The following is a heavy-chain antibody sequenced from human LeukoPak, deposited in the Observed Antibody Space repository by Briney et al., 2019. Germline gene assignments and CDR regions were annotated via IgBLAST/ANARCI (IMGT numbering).Heavy chain of an antibody. CDR2: INAGNGNT. CDR1: GYTFTSYA. D-gene: IGHD3-9*01. Sequence: ASVKVSCKASGYTFTSYAMHWVRQAPGQRLGWMGWINAGNGNTKYSQKFQGRVTITRDTSASTAYMELCSLRSEDTAVYYCARDKSDILTGYNWFDPWGQGTLVTVSS. CDR3: ARDKSDILTGYNWFDP. J-gene: IGHJ5*02. V-gene: IGHV1-3*01.